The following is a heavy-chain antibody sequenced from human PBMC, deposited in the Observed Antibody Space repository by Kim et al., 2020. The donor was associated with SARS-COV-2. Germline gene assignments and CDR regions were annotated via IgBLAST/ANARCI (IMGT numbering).Heavy chain of an antibody. V-gene: IGHV3-49*04. Sequence: GGSLRLSCTASGFTFGDYAMSWVRKAPGKGLEWVGFIRSKPYGGTTEYAASVRGRFTISRDDSKSIAYLQMNSLKTEDPAVYYCTKIVVVTAISVEVYPVINYRGQGTLVAVTS. CDR3: TKIVVVTAISVEVYPVINY. D-gene: IGHD2-21*02. CDR2: IRSKPYGGTT. CDR1: GFTFGDYA. J-gene: IGHJ4*02.